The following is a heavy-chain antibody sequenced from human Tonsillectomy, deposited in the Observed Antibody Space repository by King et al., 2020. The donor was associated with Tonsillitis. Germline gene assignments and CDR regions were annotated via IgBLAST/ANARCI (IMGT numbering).Heavy chain of an antibody. J-gene: IGHJ4*02. CDR1: GFTFDDYA. CDR2: ISWNSGSI. CDR3: AKGYYVESCIAVAVDFDY. V-gene: IGHV3-9*01. D-gene: IGHD6-19*01. Sequence: QLVQSGGGLVQPGRSLRLSCAASGFTFDDYAMHWVRQAPGKGLEWVSGISWNSGSIGYADSVKGRFTISRDNAKNSLYLQMNSLRAEDTALYYCAKGYYVESCIAVAVDFDYWGQGTLVTVSS.